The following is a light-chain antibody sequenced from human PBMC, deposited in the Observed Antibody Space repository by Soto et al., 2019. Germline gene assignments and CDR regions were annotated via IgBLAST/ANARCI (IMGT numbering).Light chain of an antibody. Sequence: IVLTQSAVALSLSPGERATLSCRASQSVSSYLAWYEQKPGQAPRLLIYDASNRATGIPARFSGSGSGTDFTLTISSLEPEDFAVYYCQQYVSSGTFGQGTKVDIK. J-gene: IGKJ1*01. V-gene: IGKV3-11*01. CDR3: QQYVSSGT. CDR2: DAS. CDR1: QSVSSY.